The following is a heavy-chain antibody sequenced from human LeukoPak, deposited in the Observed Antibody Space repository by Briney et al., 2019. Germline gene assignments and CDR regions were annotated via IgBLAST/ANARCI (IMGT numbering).Heavy chain of an antibody. CDR2: ISYDGSNK. D-gene: IGHD3-9*01. CDR3: ARDGAFYYDILTGYHPDY. J-gene: IGHJ4*02. Sequence: GRSLRLSCAASGFTFSSYAMHWVRQAPGKGLEWVAVISYDGSNKYYADSVKGRFTISRDNSKNTLYLQMNSLRAEDTAVYYCARDGAFYYDILTGYHPDYWGQGTLVTVSS. CDR1: GFTFSSYA. V-gene: IGHV3-30-3*01.